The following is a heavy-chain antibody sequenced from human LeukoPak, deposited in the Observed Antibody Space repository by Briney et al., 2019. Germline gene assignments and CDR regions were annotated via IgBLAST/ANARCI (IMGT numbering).Heavy chain of an antibody. Sequence: ASVKVSCKASGYTSTSYDINWVRQATGQGLEWMGWMNPNSGNTGYAQKFQGRVTMTRNTSISTAYMELSSLRSEDTAVYYCARGSHCSSTSCTASYYYYYYMDVWGKGTTVTVSS. V-gene: IGHV1-8*01. CDR3: ARGSHCSSTSCTASYYYYYYMDV. CDR1: GYTSTSYD. D-gene: IGHD2-2*01. J-gene: IGHJ6*03. CDR2: MNPNSGNT.